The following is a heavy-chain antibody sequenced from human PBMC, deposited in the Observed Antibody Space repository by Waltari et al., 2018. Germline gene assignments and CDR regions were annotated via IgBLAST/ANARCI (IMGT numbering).Heavy chain of an antibody. CDR3: AREVVPPHTIVVNWFDP. CDR1: GYTSTDYA. J-gene: IGHJ5*02. CDR2: ITTNTGNP. V-gene: IGHV7-4-1*02. D-gene: IGHD2-2*01. Sequence: QVQLAQSGSELKKPGASVQISCKASGYTSTDYAINRVRQAPGQGLELMGWITTNTGNPTYAQGFTGRFVFSLDTSVSTAYLQITSLKTEDSAVYYCAREVVPPHTIVVNWFDPWGQGTLVTVSS.